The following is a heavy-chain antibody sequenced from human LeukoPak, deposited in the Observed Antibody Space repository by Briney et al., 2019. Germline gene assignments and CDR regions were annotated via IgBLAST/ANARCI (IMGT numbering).Heavy chain of an antibody. Sequence: GGSLRLSCAASGFTFSSYAMSWVRQAPGKGLEWVSVIYSGGSTYYADSVKGRFTISRDNSKNTLYLQMNSLRAEDTAVYYCARGLVATMGYASWGQGTLVTVSS. J-gene: IGHJ4*02. CDR2: IYSGGST. V-gene: IGHV3-53*01. CDR1: GFTFSSYA. D-gene: IGHD5-12*01. CDR3: ARGLVATMGYAS.